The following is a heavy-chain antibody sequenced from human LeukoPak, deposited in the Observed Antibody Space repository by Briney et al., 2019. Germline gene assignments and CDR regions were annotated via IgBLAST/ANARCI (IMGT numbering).Heavy chain of an antibody. D-gene: IGHD5-18*01. Sequence: GESLKISCKGSGYSFTSYWIGWVRQMPGKGLEWMGIIYPGDSDTRYSPSFQGQVTISADKSISTAYLQWSSLKASDTAMYYCARQPGYSYGHDYYYYYMDVWGKGTTVTVSS. CDR2: IYPGDSDT. J-gene: IGHJ6*03. CDR3: ARQPGYSYGHDYYYYYMDV. V-gene: IGHV5-51*01. CDR1: GYSFTSYW.